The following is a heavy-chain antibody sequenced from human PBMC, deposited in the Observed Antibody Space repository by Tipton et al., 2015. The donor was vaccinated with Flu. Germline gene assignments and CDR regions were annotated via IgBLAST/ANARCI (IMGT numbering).Heavy chain of an antibody. J-gene: IGHJ4*02. Sequence: QLVQSGAEVKKAGESLKISCKGSGYTFSNDWIGWVRQAPGKGLEWVSGINWNGGSTGYADSVKGRFTISRDNAKNSLYLQMNSLRAEDTALYYCAREVQAAAGICFDYWGQGTLVTVSS. V-gene: IGHV3-20*04. CDR2: INWNGGST. CDR1: GYTFSNDW. CDR3: AREVQAAAGICFDY. D-gene: IGHD6-13*01.